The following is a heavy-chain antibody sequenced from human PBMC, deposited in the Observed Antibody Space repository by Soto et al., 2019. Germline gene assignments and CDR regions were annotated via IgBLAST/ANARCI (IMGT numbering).Heavy chain of an antibody. CDR3: ARDGTLYDSSAYYYLY. D-gene: IGHD3-22*01. CDR1: GGTFSRYT. Sequence: ASVKVSCKASGGTFSRYTITWVRQAPGQGLEWMGGITPMLGTPNYAQKFQGRVTITADESTSTAYMELSSLRSEDTAMYYCARDGTLYDSSAYYYLYWGQGTLVTSPQ. V-gene: IGHV1-69*13. J-gene: IGHJ4*02. CDR2: ITPMLGTP.